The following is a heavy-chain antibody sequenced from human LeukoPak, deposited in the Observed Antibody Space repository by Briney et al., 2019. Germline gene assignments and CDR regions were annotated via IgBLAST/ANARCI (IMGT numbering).Heavy chain of an antibody. V-gene: IGHV3-74*01. CDR3: ARVLTGSWDWFDP. Sequence: GGSLRPSCAASKFSFSAYWMHWVRQAPGKGLVWVSRINSDGSRTNYADSVKGRFTISRDNAKNTLYLQMNSLRAEDTAVYYCARVLTGSWDWFDPWGQGTLVTVSS. D-gene: IGHD2-8*02. J-gene: IGHJ5*02. CDR2: INSDGSRT. CDR1: KFSFSAYW.